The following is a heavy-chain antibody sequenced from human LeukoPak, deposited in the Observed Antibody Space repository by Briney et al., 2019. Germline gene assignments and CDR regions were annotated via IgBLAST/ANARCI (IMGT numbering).Heavy chain of an antibody. Sequence: GGSVPLSCLASGFTFSRYAMRWLRPAPAKGLAWVSAVTDSGRSKYYADSVKGRFTISRDNSRNTLYLQMNSLRADDTAVYYCAKDPEARDYFDYWGQRTLVTVST. V-gene: IGHV3-23*01. J-gene: IGHJ4*02. CDR1: GFTFSRYA. CDR3: AKDPEARDYFDY. CDR2: VTDSGRSK. D-gene: IGHD6-25*01.